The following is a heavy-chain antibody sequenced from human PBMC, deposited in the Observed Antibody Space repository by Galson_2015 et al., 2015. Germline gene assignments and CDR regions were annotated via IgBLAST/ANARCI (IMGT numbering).Heavy chain of an antibody. CDR2: INPSGGST. Sequence: SVKVSCKASGYTFTSYYMHWVRQAPGQGLEWMGIINPSGGSTSYAQKFQGRVTMTRDTSTSTVYMELSSLRSEDTAVYYCARQSNPFAMVATFYYYYGMDVWGQGTTVTVSS. J-gene: IGHJ6*02. CDR3: ARQSNPFAMVATFYYYYGMDV. CDR1: GYTFTSYY. V-gene: IGHV1-46*01. D-gene: IGHD5-12*01.